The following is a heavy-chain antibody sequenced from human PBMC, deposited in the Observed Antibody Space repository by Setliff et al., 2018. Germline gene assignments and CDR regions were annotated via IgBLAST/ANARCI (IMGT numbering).Heavy chain of an antibody. D-gene: IGHD2-15*01. CDR1: GGSISSYY. CDR3: AKGDGGYPSDS. CDR2: INYYGSIFDDGTTYST. V-gene: IGHV4-39*07. J-gene: IGHJ4*02. Sequence: SETLSLTCTVSGGSISSYYWGWIRQPPGKGLEWIGSINYYGSIFDDGTTYSTYYNPSLKSRATISIDTSKSQFSLKLSSMTAADTALYYCAKGDGGYPSDSWGQGILVTVSS.